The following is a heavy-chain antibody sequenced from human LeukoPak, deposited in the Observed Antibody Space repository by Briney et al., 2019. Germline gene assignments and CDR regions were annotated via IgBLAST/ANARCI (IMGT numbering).Heavy chain of an antibody. J-gene: IGHJ4*02. V-gene: IGHV4-59*13. D-gene: IGHD4-17*01. Sequence: SSETLSLTCGVSGGSISGCYWSWIRQPPGKALEWIGNIFSSGTTYSNPSLKSRLSISVDTSKNQFSLRLSSMTSADTAVYYCAREGDGDHAALDYWGRGTLVTVSS. CDR3: AREGDGDHAALDY. CDR1: GGSISGCY. CDR2: IFSSGTT.